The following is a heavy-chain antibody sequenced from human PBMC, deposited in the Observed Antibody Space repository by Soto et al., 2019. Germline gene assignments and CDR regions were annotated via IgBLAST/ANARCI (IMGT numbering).Heavy chain of an antibody. V-gene: IGHV3-48*02. J-gene: IGHJ4*02. CDR2: ISGSTSVT. Sequence: EVQLVESGGGLVQPGGSLRLSCAASGFTFSSYGVNGVRQAPVKGLEWVSHISGSTSVTYYPDSVKGRFTISRDNAKNSLFLQMNSLRDEDTAVYYCARDRPLGVHTYVCDYWGQGTLVTVSS. CDR3: ARDRPLGVHTYVCDY. D-gene: IGHD5-18*01. CDR1: GFTFSSYG.